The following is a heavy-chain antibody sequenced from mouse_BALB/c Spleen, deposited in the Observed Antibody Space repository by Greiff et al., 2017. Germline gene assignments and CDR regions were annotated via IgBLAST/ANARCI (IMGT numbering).Heavy chain of an antibody. D-gene: IGHD1-1*01. V-gene: IGHV1S126*01. J-gene: IGHJ1*01. CDR1: GYTFTSYW. CDR3: TRRYGSSYGYFDV. CDR2: IYPSDSYT. Sequence: QVQLQQSGTVLARPGASVKMSCKASGYTFTSYWINWVKQRPGQGLEWIGNIYPSDSYTNYNQKFKDKATLTVDKSSSTAYMQLSSPTSEDSAVYYCTRRYGSSYGYFDVWGAGTTVTVSS.